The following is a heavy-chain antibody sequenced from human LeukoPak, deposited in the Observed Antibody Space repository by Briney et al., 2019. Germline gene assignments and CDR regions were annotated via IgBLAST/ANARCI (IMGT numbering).Heavy chain of an antibody. Sequence: PGGSLRLSCAASAFTFSDYYMSWIRQAPGKGLEWVSYISSSGSTIYYADSVKGRFTISRDNAKNSLYLQMNSLRAEDTAVYYCASMGYYYDSSGYYRYWGQGTLVTVSS. V-gene: IGHV3-11*01. CDR3: ASMGYYYDSSGYYRY. J-gene: IGHJ4*02. D-gene: IGHD3-22*01. CDR2: ISSSGSTI. CDR1: AFTFSDYY.